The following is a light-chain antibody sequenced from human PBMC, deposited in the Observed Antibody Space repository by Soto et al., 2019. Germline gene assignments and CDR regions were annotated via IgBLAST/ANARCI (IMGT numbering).Light chain of an antibody. CDR3: GTWDSSLSAYV. J-gene: IGLJ1*01. CDR2: EVA. CDR1: SSDVGGYNF. Sequence: QSALTQTASVSGSPGQSITMSCTGTSSDVGGYNFVSWYQQHPGKAPKLIVHEVANRLSGVSGRFSGSKSGNTAFLTITGLQTGDEADYYCGTWDSSLSAYVFGTGTKVTVL. V-gene: IGLV2-14*03.